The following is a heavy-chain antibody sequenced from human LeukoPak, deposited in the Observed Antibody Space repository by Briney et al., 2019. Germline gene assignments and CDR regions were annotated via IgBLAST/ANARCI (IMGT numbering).Heavy chain of an antibody. Sequence: SETLSLTRTVSGYSISSSYWSWIRQPAGKGLEWIGRFYTSGSANYNPSLKSRVSMSVDTSKNQLSLKLTSVTAADTAVYYCATGGGASPSDYWGHGILVTVSS. CDR2: FYTSGSA. V-gene: IGHV4-4*07. CDR3: ATGGGASPSDY. J-gene: IGHJ4*01. D-gene: IGHD2-2*01. CDR1: GYSISSSY.